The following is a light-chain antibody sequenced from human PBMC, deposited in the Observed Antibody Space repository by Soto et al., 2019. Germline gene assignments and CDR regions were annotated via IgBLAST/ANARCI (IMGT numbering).Light chain of an antibody. Sequence: QMTQSPSSLSASVGDRGTITCRASQSISTWLNWYQQKPGKAPKLLIYLASSLQSGVPSRFSGSGSWTDFTLTISSLQPEDFATYYCQQSYNTHPYTFGQGTKLEIK. CDR2: LAS. CDR3: QQSYNTHPYT. J-gene: IGKJ2*01. CDR1: QSISTW. V-gene: IGKV1-39*01.